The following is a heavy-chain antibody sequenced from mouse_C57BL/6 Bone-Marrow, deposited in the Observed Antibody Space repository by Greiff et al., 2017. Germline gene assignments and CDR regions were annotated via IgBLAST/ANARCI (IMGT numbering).Heavy chain of an antibody. Sequence: VQLQQSGAELVRPGASVKLSCTASGFNIKDYYMHWVKQRPEQGLEWIGRIDPEDGDTEYAPKFQGKSTLTVDKSSSTAYMQLSSLTSEDSAVYYCANWALNFDYWGQGTTLTVSS. J-gene: IGHJ2*01. CDR3: ANWALNFDY. D-gene: IGHD4-1*01. CDR1: GFNIKDYY. CDR2: IDPEDGDT. V-gene: IGHV14-1*01.